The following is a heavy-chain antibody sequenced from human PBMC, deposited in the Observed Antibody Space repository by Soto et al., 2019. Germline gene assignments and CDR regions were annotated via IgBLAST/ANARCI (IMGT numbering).Heavy chain of an antibody. CDR3: ARDIGVYSGRQGGFDP. V-gene: IGHV1-69*01. CDR2: IIPIFGTA. CDR1: GGTFSSYA. D-gene: IGHD1-26*01. Sequence: QVQLVQSGAEVKKPGSSVKVSCKASGGTFSSYAISWVRQAPGQGLEWMGGIIPIFGTANYAQKFQGRVTITADESTSTAYMELSSRRSEDTAVYYCARDIGVYSGRQGGFDPWGQGTLVTVSS. J-gene: IGHJ5*02.